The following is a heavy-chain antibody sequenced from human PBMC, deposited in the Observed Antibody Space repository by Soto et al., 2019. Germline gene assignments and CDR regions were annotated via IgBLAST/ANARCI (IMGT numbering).Heavy chain of an antibody. CDR1: GGSISSYY. J-gene: IGHJ3*02. CDR3: ARVDGEDAFDI. V-gene: IGHV4-59*12. D-gene: IGHD4-17*01. CDR2: INYSGST. Sequence: SETLSLTCTVSGGSISSYYWSWIRQPPGKGLEWIGYINYSGSTNYNPSLKSRVTISVDTSKNQFSLKLSSVTAADTAVYYCARVDGEDAFDIWGQGTMVTVSS.